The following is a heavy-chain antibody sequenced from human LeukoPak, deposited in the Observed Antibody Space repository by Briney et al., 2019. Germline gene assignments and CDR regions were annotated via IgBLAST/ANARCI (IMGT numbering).Heavy chain of an antibody. CDR3: AKVKMKYCSSTSCYGYRFDY. V-gene: IGHV3-23*01. CDR1: GFPLSSYA. CDR2: ISGSGGST. Sequence: GGSLRLSCAASGFPLSSYAMSWVRQAPGKGLEWVSAISGSGGSTYYADSVKGRFTISRDNSKNTLYLQMNSLRAEDTAVYYCAKVKMKYCSSTSCYGYRFDYWGQGTLVTVSS. J-gene: IGHJ4*02. D-gene: IGHD2-2*01.